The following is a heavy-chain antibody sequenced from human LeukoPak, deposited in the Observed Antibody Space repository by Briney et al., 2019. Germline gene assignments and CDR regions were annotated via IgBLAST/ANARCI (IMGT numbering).Heavy chain of an antibody. CDR3: ARERGIAAAGFDP. V-gene: IGHV4-61*02. J-gene: IGHJ5*02. Sequence: PSETLSLTCTVSGGSISSGSYYWSWIRQPAGKGLEWIGRIYTSGSTNYNPSLKSRVSISVDASKNQCSLKLSSVTAADTAVYYCARERGIAAAGFDPWGQGTLVTVSS. D-gene: IGHD6-13*01. CDR1: GGSISSGSYY. CDR2: IYTSGST.